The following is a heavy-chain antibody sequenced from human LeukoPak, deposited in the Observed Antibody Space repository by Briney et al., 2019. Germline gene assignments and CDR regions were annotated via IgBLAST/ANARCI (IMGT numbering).Heavy chain of an antibody. CDR1: GFTFSSYS. V-gene: IGHV3-21*01. CDR2: ISSSSSYI. D-gene: IGHD5-18*01. CDR3: ARTLGGYSYGYVGYYFDY. Sequence: GSLRLSCAASGFTFSSYSMNWVRQAPGKGLEWVSSISSSSSYIYYADSVKGRFTISRDNAKNSLYLQMNSLRAEDTAVYYCARTLGGYSYGYVGYYFDYWGQGTLVTVSS. J-gene: IGHJ4*02.